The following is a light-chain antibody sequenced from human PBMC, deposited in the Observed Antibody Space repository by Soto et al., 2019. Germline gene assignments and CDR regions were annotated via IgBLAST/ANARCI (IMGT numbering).Light chain of an antibody. Sequence: QSALTQPASVSGSPGQSITISCTGTSSDLAIYNYVSWYQQQPGKAPKLMIYQVTNRPSGVSNRFSGSRSGNTASLTISGLQAEDEADYYCSSYTSSTTPAIFGGGTKLTVL. V-gene: IGLV2-14*01. J-gene: IGLJ2*01. CDR2: QVT. CDR1: SSDLAIYNY. CDR3: SSYTSSTTPAI.